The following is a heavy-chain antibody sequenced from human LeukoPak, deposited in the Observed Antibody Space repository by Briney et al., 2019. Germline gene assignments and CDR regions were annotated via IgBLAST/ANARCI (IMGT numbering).Heavy chain of an antibody. D-gene: IGHD2-2*01. CDR2: ISSSSSTI. CDR3: ARDYQLPHPY. CDR1: GFTFSSYS. J-gene: IGHJ4*02. Sequence: QSGGSLRLSCAASGFTFSSYSMNWVRQAPGKGLEWVSYISSSSSTIYYADSVKGRFTISRDNAKNSLYLQMNSLRAEDTAVYYCARDYQLPHPYWGQGTLVTVSS. V-gene: IGHV3-48*04.